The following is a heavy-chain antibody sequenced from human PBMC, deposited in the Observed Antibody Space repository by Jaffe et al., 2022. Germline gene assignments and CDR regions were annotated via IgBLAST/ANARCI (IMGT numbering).Heavy chain of an antibody. CDR3: ARDGRFWSGYYNIYGDY. D-gene: IGHD3-3*01. J-gene: IGHJ4*02. Sequence: QLQLQESGPGLVKPSETLSLTCTVSGGSISSSSYYWGWIRQPPGKGLEWIGSIYYSGSTYYNPSLKSRVTISVDTSKNQFSLKLSSVTAADTAVYYCARDGRFWSGYYNIYGDYWGQGTLVTVSS. CDR2: IYYSGST. V-gene: IGHV4-39*01. CDR1: GGSISSSSYY.